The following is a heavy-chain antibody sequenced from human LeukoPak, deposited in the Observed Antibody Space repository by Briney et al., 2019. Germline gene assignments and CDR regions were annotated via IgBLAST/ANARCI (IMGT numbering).Heavy chain of an antibody. Sequence: PSETLSLTCAVSGYSISTSYYWGWIQQPPGKGLEWIGTIHHSGDTYYNPSLKSRVTTSLDTSKNQFSLHLSSVTAADTALYYCARASNSGYYDFDYWGQGTLVTVSS. CDR3: ARASNSGYYDFDY. J-gene: IGHJ4*02. D-gene: IGHD3-22*01. V-gene: IGHV4-38-2*01. CDR2: IHHSGDT. CDR1: GYSISTSYY.